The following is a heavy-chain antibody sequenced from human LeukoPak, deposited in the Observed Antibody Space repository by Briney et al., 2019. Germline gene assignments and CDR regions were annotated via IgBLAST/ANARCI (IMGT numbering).Heavy chain of an antibody. Sequence: PGWSLRLSCASSGFTFISYCMHWVRQAPGKGLAWVAFIRYDGSNKYYADSVKGRFTISRDNSKNTLYLQMNSLRAEDTAVYYCAKDMVGYGDLFDYWGQGTLVTVS. D-gene: IGHD4-17*01. V-gene: IGHV3-30*02. CDR2: IRYDGSNK. J-gene: IGHJ4*02. CDR3: AKDMVGYGDLFDY. CDR1: GFTFISYC.